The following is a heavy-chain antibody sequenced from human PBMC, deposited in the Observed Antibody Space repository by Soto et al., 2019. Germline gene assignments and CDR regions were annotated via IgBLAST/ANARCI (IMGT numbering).Heavy chain of an antibody. CDR1: GGSVSSGSYY. Sequence: QVQLQESGPGLVKPSETLSLTCTVSGGSVSSGSYYWSWIRQPPGKGLEWIGYIYYSGSTNYNPPIKSRVTITVEPSKNQFSLKLSSVTAADTALYYCARDIYPLTGWIDYWGQGTLVTVSS. CDR3: ARDIYPLTGWIDY. V-gene: IGHV4-61*01. D-gene: IGHD2-2*02. J-gene: IGHJ4*02. CDR2: IYYSGST.